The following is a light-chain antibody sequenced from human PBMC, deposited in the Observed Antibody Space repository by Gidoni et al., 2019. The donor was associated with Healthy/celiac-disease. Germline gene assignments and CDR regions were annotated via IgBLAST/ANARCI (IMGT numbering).Light chain of an antibody. Sequence: EIVLTQSPATLSLSPGERATLSCGASQSVSSIYLAWYQQKPGLAPRLLIYDASSRATGIPDRFSGSGSGTDFTRTISRLEPEDFAVYYCQQYGSSPLTFGGGTKVEIK. V-gene: IGKV3D-20*01. CDR2: DAS. CDR3: QQYGSSPLT. CDR1: QSVSSIY. J-gene: IGKJ4*01.